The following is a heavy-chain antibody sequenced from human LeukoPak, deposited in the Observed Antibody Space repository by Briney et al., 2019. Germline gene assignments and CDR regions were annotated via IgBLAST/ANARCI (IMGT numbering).Heavy chain of an antibody. CDR3: AKDSSGFVY. Sequence: SETLPLTCTVSGDSISSYFWSWIRQRAGKGLEWIGYIYYTGSTNYNPSLKSRVTISVDTSKNQFSLTLTSVTAADSAVYYCAKDSSGFVYWGQGTLVTVSS. CDR1: GDSISSYF. V-gene: IGHV4-59*01. D-gene: IGHD6-19*01. J-gene: IGHJ4*02. CDR2: IYYTGST.